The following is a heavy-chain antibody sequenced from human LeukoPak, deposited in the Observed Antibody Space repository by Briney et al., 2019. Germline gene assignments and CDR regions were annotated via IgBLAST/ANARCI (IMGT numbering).Heavy chain of an antibody. Sequence: TSETLSLTCTVSGASVTTYHWSWLRQSPEKGLEWVANVHSSGTTYYNPSLRSRVSISIDTSKNQFSLKMTSVTTADTAVYYCARDIRAVGATLYFDYWGQGTLVTVSS. D-gene: IGHD1-26*01. CDR1: GASVTTYH. V-gene: IGHV4-59*02. J-gene: IGHJ4*02. CDR2: VHSSGTT. CDR3: ARDIRAVGATLYFDY.